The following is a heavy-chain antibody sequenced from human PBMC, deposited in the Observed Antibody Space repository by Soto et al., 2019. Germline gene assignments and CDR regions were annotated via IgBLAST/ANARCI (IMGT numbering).Heavy chain of an antibody. CDR2: INHSGST. CDR1: GGSFSGYY. J-gene: IGHJ3*02. V-gene: IGHV4-34*01. CDR3: ARVEDIVVVPAAMTHGAFDI. Sequence: SETLSLTCAVYGGSFSGYYWSWIRQPPGKGLGWIGEINHSGSTNYNPSLKSRVTISVDTSKNQFSLKLSSVTAADTAVYYCARVEDIVVVPAAMTHGAFDIWGQGTMVTVSS. D-gene: IGHD2-2*01.